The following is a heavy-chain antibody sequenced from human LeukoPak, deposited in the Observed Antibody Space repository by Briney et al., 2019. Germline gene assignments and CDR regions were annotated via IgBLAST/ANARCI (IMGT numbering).Heavy chain of an antibody. V-gene: IGHV3-23*01. CDR1: GFSFSSNA. Sequence: QPGGSLRLSCAASGFSFSSNAMSWVRQAPGKGLEWVSAIINSGGSTYYADSVKGRFTISRDNSKNTLYLQMNSLRAEDTALYYCAKDIYGDYGGLDYWSQGTLLTVSS. CDR3: AKDIYGDYGGLDY. CDR2: IINSGGST. J-gene: IGHJ4*02. D-gene: IGHD4-17*01.